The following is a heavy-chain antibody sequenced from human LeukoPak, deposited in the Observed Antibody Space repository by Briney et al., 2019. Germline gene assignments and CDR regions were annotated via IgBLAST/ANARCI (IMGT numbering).Heavy chain of an antibody. D-gene: IGHD3-22*01. CDR3: ARGRYYYDSSGYSY. Sequence: GGSLRLSCAASGFTFDDYGMSWVRQTPGKGLEWVSGINWNGGSTGYADSVKGRFTISRDNAKNSLYLQMNSLRAKDTALYYCARGRYYYDSSGYSYWGQGTLVTVSS. CDR2: INWNGGST. J-gene: IGHJ4*02. CDR1: GFTFDDYG. V-gene: IGHV3-20*04.